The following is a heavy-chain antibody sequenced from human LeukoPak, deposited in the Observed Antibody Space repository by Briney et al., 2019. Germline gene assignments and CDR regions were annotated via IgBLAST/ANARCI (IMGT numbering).Heavy chain of an antibody. V-gene: IGHV3-23*01. CDR2: ISDSGGRT. Sequence: TGGSLRLSCAVSGLTLSNYGMSWVRQAPGKGLEWVAGISDSGGRTNYADSVKGRFIISRDNPKNTLYLQMNSLRAEDTAVYFCAKRGVVIRVILVGFHKEAYYFDSWGQGALVTVSS. D-gene: IGHD3-22*01. J-gene: IGHJ4*02. CDR3: AKRGVVIRVILVGFHKEAYYFDS. CDR1: GLTLSNYG.